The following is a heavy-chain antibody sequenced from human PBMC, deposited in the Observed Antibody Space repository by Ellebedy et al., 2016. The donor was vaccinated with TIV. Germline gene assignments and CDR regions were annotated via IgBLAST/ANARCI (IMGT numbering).Heavy chain of an antibody. CDR3: AKGRKLIRSSSLDY. V-gene: IGHV3-23*01. CDR2: ISGGGETT. D-gene: IGHD3-22*01. CDR1: GFTFSSYA. J-gene: IGHJ4*02. Sequence: PGGSLRLSCAASGFTFSSYAMNWIRQAPGKGLEWVSVISGGGETTSYADSVKGRFTISRDNSKNMLFLQMNSLRAEDTALYYCAKGRKLIRSSSLDYWGQGTLVIVSS.